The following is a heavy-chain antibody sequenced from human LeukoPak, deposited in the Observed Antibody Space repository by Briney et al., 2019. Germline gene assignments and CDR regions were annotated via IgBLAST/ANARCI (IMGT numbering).Heavy chain of an antibody. CDR3: ARGGSGYDSFYYYGMDV. Sequence: SETLSLTCTVSGGSISGYYWSWIRQPPGKGLEWIGYIYDSGSINYNPSLKSRVTISLDTSKNQFSLKLYSVTAADTAVYYCARGGSGYDSFYYYGMDVWGQGTTVTVSS. J-gene: IGHJ6*02. V-gene: IGHV4-59*01. D-gene: IGHD5-12*01. CDR1: GGSISGYY. CDR2: IYDSGSI.